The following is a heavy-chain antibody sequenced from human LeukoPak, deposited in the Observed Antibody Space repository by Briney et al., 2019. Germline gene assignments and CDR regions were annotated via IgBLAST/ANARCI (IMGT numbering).Heavy chain of an antibody. V-gene: IGHV1-46*01. CDR1: GYTFTSYY. CDR2: SNPSSGST. Sequence: ASVKVSCKASGYTFTSYYMHWVRQAPGQGLEWMGISNPSSGSTSYAQKFQGRVTMTRDTSTSTVYMELSSLRSEDTAVYYCARERGGQWLAPNWFDPWGQGTLVTVSS. D-gene: IGHD6-19*01. CDR3: ARERGGQWLAPNWFDP. J-gene: IGHJ5*02.